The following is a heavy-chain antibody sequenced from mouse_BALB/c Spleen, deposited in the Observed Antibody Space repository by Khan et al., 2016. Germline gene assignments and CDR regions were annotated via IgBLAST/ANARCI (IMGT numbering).Heavy chain of an antibody. Sequence: QVQLKESGAELARPGASVKLSCKASGYTFTSYWMQWVKQGPGQGLEWIGAIYPGDGNTGYTQNFKGKATLTADRSSSTAYMQLSSLASEDSAVYYCARGNSYYDYDYWGQGTTLIVSS. CDR2: IYPGDGNT. CDR3: ARGNSYYDYDY. V-gene: IGHV1-87*01. D-gene: IGHD2-4*01. J-gene: IGHJ2*01. CDR1: GYTFTSYW.